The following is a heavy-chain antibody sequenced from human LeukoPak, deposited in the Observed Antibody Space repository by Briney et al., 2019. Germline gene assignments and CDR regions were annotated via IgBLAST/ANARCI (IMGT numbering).Heavy chain of an antibody. Sequence: ASVKVSCKASGYTFTTYDITWVRQAAGQGLEWMGWMNPDSGNTGYAQKFEGRVTMTGDTSTGTAYMELSSLRSEDTAVYYCARGIKNELYCDFWGQGTLITVSS. D-gene: IGHD3-10*01. CDR3: ARGIKNELYCDF. CDR1: GYTFTTYD. CDR2: MNPDSGNT. J-gene: IGHJ4*02. V-gene: IGHV1-8*01.